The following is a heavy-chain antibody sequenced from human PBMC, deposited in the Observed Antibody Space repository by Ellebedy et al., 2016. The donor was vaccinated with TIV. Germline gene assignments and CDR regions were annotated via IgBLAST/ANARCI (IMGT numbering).Heavy chain of an antibody. CDR2: ISYDGSNK. V-gene: IGHV3-30-3*01. Sequence: GESLKISCAASGFTFNSYVMHWVRQAPGKGLEWVAVISYDGSNKYYADSVKGRFTISRDNSKNTLYLQMNSLRAEDTAVYHCARERPHYGRLYYYYGMDVWGQGTTVTVSS. CDR3: ARERPHYGRLYYYYGMDV. D-gene: IGHD3-10*01. CDR1: GFTFNSYV. J-gene: IGHJ6*02.